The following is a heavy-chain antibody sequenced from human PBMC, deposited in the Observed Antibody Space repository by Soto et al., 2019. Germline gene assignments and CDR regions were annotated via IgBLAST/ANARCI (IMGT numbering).Heavy chain of an antibody. V-gene: IGHV1-18*01. CDR3: ARGRYGDY. J-gene: IGHJ4*02. Sequence: QVHLVQSGAEVKKPGASVKVSCKGSGYAFTTYGTTWVRQAPGQGLDWMGWISAHSGNTNYAQKLQGRVTVTRDTSTSTAYMELRSLRSDDTAVYYCARGRYGDYWGQGALVTVSS. CDR1: GYAFTTYG. CDR2: ISAHSGNT. D-gene: IGHD1-1*01.